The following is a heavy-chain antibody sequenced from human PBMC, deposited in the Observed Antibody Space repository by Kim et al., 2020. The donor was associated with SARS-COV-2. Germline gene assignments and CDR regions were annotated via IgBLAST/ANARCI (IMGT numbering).Heavy chain of an antibody. V-gene: IGHV3-48*03. CDR2: ISSSGSTI. J-gene: IGHJ3*02. Sequence: GGSLRLSCAASGFTFSSYEMNWVRQAPGKGLEWVSYISSSGSTIYYADSVKGRFTISRDNAKNSLYLQMNSLRAEDTAVYYCAREGLHYYDSSGYHQAFDIWGQGTMVTVSS. CDR3: AREGLHYYDSSGYHQAFDI. D-gene: IGHD3-22*01. CDR1: GFTFSSYE.